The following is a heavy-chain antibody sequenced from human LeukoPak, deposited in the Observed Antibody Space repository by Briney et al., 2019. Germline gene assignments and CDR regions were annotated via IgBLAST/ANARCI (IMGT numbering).Heavy chain of an antibody. Sequence: GGSLRLSCAASGFTFSNYAMSWVRLAPGKGLEWVSTISGSGGNTYYADSVKGRFTISRANSKNTLYLQMNSLRAEDTAIYYCAKDVGGDWGDLLYFAYWGQGTLVTVSS. CDR3: AKDVGGDWGDLLYFAY. J-gene: IGHJ4*02. CDR2: ISGSGGNT. D-gene: IGHD1-26*01. V-gene: IGHV3-23*01. CDR1: GFTFSNYA.